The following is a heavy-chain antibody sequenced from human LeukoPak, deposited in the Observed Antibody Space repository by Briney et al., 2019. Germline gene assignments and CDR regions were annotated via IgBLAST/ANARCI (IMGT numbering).Heavy chain of an antibody. J-gene: IGHJ4*02. CDR3: ARDKDGYK. V-gene: IGHV3-21*01. CDR1: GFTFSSYS. CDR2: ISSSSSYI. D-gene: IGHD5-24*01. Sequence: KPGGSLRLSCAASGFTFSSYSMNWVCQAPGKGLEWVSSISSSSSYIYYADSVKGRFTISRDNSKNTLYLQMNSLRAEDTAVYYCARDKDGYKWGQGTLVTVSS.